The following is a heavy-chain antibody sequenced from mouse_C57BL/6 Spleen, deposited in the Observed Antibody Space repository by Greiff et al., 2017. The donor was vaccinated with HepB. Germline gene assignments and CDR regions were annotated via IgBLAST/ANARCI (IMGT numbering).Heavy chain of an antibody. V-gene: IGHV1-26*01. D-gene: IGHD3-2*02. J-gene: IGHJ3*01. CDR1: GYTFTDYY. CDR2: INPNNGGT. Sequence: EVQLQHSGPELVKPGASVKISCKASGYTFTDYYMNWVKQSHGKSLEWIGDINPNNGGTSYNQKFKDKATLTADKSSSTAYMQLSSLTAEDSAVYYCARSLGSSGYVGFAYWGQGTLVTVSA. CDR3: ARSLGSSGYVGFAY.